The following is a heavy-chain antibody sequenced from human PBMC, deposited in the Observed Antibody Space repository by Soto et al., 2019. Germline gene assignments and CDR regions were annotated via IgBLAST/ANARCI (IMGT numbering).Heavy chain of an antibody. CDR3: AAYIREGLGWYKGFDS. J-gene: IGHJ5*01. Sequence: ASVKVSCQASVYTFTGYYIHWVRQAPGQGLEWMGWINPNSGGTDSAQKFQGRVTMTRDTSISTAYMELSRLRSDDTAVYYCAAYIREGLGWYKGFDSWGQGTMVTVSS. CDR1: VYTFTGYY. D-gene: IGHD3-3*01. V-gene: IGHV1-2*02. CDR2: INPNSGGT.